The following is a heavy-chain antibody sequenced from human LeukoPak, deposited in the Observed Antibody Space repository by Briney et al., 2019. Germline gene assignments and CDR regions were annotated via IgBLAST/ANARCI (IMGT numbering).Heavy chain of an antibody. CDR3: ARVSVRESWGNWFDP. D-gene: IGHD2/OR15-2a*01. V-gene: IGHV4-59*01. J-gene: IGHJ5*02. CDR1: GGSISSYY. Sequence: PSETLSLTCTVSGGSISSYYWSWIRQPPPKGLEWIGYIYYSGSTNYNPSLKSRVTVSVDTSKNQFSLKLSSVTAADTAVYYCARVSVRESWGNWFDPWGQGTLVTVSS. CDR2: IYYSGST.